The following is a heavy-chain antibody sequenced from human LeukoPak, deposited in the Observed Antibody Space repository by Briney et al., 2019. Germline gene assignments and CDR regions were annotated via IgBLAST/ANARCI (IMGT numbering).Heavy chain of an antibody. Sequence: ASVKVSCKASGGTFSSYTISWVRQAPGQGLEWMGRIIPILGIANYAQKFQGRVTITADRSTSTAYMELSSLRSEATAVYYCARSIYYGSGSYGGYYYYMDVWGKGTTVTVSS. CDR2: IIPILGIA. CDR3: ARSIYYGSGSYGGYYYYMDV. V-gene: IGHV1-69*02. D-gene: IGHD3-10*01. J-gene: IGHJ6*03. CDR1: GGTFSSYT.